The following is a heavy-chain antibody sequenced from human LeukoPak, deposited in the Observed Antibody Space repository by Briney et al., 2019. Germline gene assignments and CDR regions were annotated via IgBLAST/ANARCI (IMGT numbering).Heavy chain of an antibody. CDR2: INHSVST. D-gene: IGHD6-19*01. Sequence: SETLSLTCDVYGGSFSGYYWSWIRQPPGKGLEWIGEINHSVSTNYNPSLKSRVTISVDTSKNQFSLKLSSVTAADTAVYYCARLHPVAGISYWGQGTLVTVSS. CDR3: ARLHPVAGISY. CDR1: GGSFSGYY. J-gene: IGHJ4*02. V-gene: IGHV4-34*01.